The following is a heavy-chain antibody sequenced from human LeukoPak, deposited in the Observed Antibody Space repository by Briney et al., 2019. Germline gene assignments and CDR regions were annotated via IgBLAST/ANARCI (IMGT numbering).Heavy chain of an antibody. CDR3: ARRPYYDFWSGYRFDP. D-gene: IGHD3-3*01. CDR1: GGSISSSSYY. J-gene: IGHJ5*02. CDR2: IYYSGST. V-gene: IGHV4-39*01. Sequence: PSXXLSLTCTVSGGSISSSSYYWGWIRQPPGKGLEWIGSIYYSGSTYYNPSLKSRVTISVDTSKDQFSLKLSSVTAADTAVYYCARRPYYDFWSGYRFDPWGQGTLVTVSS.